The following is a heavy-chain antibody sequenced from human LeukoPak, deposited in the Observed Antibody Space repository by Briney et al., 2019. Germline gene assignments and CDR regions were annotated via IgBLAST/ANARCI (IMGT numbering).Heavy chain of an antibody. CDR3: ARAEPNTAMVPY. CDR2: IYHSGST. Sequence: SETLSLTCTVSGGSISSGGYYWSWIRQPPGKGLEWIGYIYHSGSTYYNPSLKSRVTISVDRSKNQFSLKLSSVTAADTAVYYCARAEPNTAMVPYWGQGTLVTVSS. V-gene: IGHV4-30-2*01. J-gene: IGHJ4*02. CDR1: GGSISSGGYY. D-gene: IGHD5-18*01.